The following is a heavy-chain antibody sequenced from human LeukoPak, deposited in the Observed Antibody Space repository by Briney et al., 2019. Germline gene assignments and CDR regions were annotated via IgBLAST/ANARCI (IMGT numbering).Heavy chain of an antibody. CDR1: GYSISSSNW. Sequence: PSDTLSLTCAVSGYSISSSNWWGWIRQPPGKGLEWIGYIYYSGSTYYNPSLKSRVTMSVDTSKNQFSLKLSSVTAVDTAVYYCARNYGSGEGGNWFDPWGQETLVTVSS. D-gene: IGHD3-10*01. J-gene: IGHJ5*02. CDR2: IYYSGST. CDR3: ARNYGSGEGGNWFDP. V-gene: IGHV4-28*01.